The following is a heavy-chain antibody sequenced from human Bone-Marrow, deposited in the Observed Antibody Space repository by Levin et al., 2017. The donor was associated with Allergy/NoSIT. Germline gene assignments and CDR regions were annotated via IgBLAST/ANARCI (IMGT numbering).Heavy chain of an antibody. V-gene: IGHV3-53*01. J-gene: IGHJ4*02. CDR2: IYSGGST. D-gene: IGHD5-12*01. CDR3: ARYSGDG. CDR1: GFTVSSNY. Sequence: GASVKVSCAASGFTVSSNYMSWVRQAPGKGLEWVSVIYSGGSTYYADSVKGRFTISRDNSKNTLYLQMNSLRAEDTAVYYCARYSGDGWGQGTLVTVSS.